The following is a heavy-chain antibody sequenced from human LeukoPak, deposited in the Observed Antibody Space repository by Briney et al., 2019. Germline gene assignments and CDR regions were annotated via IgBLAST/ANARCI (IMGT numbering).Heavy chain of an antibody. V-gene: IGHV3-21*01. J-gene: IGHJ3*02. CDR1: GFTFSSYS. CDR2: ISSSSSYI. Sequence: GGSLRLSCVASGFTFSSYSMNWVRQAPGKGLEWVSSISSSSSYIYYADSVKGRFTISRDNANNSLYLQMNSLRAEDTAVYYCARDRSGYDSRGSDAFDIWGQGTMVTVSS. D-gene: IGHD5-12*01. CDR3: ARDRSGYDSRGSDAFDI.